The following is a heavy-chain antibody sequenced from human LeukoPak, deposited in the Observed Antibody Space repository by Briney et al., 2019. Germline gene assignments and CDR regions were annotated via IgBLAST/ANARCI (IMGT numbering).Heavy chain of an antibody. Sequence: PSQTLSLTCTVSGGSISSGDYYWSWIRQPPGKGLEWIGYIYYSGSTYYNPSLKSRVTISVDTSKNQFSPKLSSVTAADTAVYYCAKIAGRYTNTWIDYWGQGTQVTVSS. CDR3: AKIAGRYTNTWIDY. J-gene: IGHJ4*02. CDR1: GGSISSGDYY. CDR2: IYYSGST. V-gene: IGHV4-30-4*01. D-gene: IGHD1-1*01.